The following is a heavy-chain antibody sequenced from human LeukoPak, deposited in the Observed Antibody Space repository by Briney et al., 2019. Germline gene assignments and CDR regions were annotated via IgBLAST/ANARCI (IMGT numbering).Heavy chain of an antibody. CDR2: ISGSGRST. D-gene: IGHD1-26*01. CDR3: ARDDYSGRFSVQVIGAFDI. CDR1: GFIFSSYA. Sequence: GGSLRLSCAASGFIFSSYAMTWVRQAPGKGLEWVSAISGSGRSTYYAGSVKGRFTISRDNSKNTLYLQMNSLRAEDTAVYYCARDDYSGRFSVQVIGAFDIWGQGTMVTVSS. J-gene: IGHJ3*02. V-gene: IGHV3-23*01.